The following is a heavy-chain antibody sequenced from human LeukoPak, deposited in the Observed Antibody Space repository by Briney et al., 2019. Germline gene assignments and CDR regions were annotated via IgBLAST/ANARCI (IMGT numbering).Heavy chain of an antibody. CDR1: GGSTSSSSYY. Sequence: SETLSLTCTVSGGSTSSSSYYWGWIRQPPGKGLEWIGSIYYSGSTYYNPSLKSRVTISLDTSKNQFSLSLSSVTAADTAVYYCARGNLVATLYFDYWGQGALVTVSS. J-gene: IGHJ4*02. D-gene: IGHD5-12*01. CDR3: ARGNLVATLYFDY. CDR2: IYYSGST. V-gene: IGHV4-39*07.